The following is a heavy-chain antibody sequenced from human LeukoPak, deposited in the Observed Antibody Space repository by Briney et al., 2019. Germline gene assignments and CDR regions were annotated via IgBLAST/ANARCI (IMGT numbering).Heavy chain of an antibody. V-gene: IGHV1-69*06. CDR3: ARVTSDDILTGSLYY. CDR2: IIPIFGTA. D-gene: IGHD3-9*01. CDR1: GGTFSSYA. J-gene: IGHJ4*02. Sequence: GASVKVSCKASGGTFSSYAISWVRQAPAQGLEWMGGIIPIFGTANYAQKFQGRVTITADKSTSTAYMELSSLRSEDTAVYYCARVTSDDILTGSLYYWGQGTLVTVSS.